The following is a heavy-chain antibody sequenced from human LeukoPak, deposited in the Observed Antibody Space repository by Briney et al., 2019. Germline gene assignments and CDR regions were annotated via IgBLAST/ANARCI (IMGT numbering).Heavy chain of an antibody. J-gene: IGHJ5*02. CDR2: IYYSGST. CDR1: GGSISYYY. D-gene: IGHD2-15*01. Sequence: PSETLSLTCTVSGGSISYYYWSWIRQPPGKGLEWIGYIYYSGSTNYNPSLKSRVTISVDTSKNQFSLKLSSVTAADTAVYYCARNPSGGSGEIFDPWGQGTLVTVSS. V-gene: IGHV4-59*08. CDR3: ARNPSGGSGEIFDP.